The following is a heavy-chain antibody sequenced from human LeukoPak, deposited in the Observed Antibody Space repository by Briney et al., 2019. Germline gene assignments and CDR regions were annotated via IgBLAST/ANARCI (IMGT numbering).Heavy chain of an antibody. D-gene: IGHD3-16*01. V-gene: IGHV4-39*01. CDR2: IYFSGST. J-gene: IGHJ4*02. Sequence: PSETLSLTCTASGVSIYSSSYYWGWIRQPPGQGLEWIGSIYFSGSTYYNPSLKSRVTISVDTSKNQFSLKLSSVTAADTAVYFCARQYDYIWGSFYWGQGTLVTVSS. CDR3: ARQYDYIWGSFY. CDR1: GVSIYSSSYY.